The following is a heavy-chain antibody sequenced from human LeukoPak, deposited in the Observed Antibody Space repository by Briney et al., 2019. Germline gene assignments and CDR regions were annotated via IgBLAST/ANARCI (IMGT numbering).Heavy chain of an antibody. CDR2: IYHSGST. D-gene: IGHD5-24*01. V-gene: IGHV4-30-2*01. J-gene: IGHJ4*02. CDR3: ARGRDGYNYFDY. CDR1: GGSITNGGFF. Sequence: PSETLSLTCTVSGGSITNGGFFWSWIRQPPGKGLEWIGYIYHSGSTYYNPSLKSRVTISVDRSKNQFSLKLSSVTAADTAVYYCARGRDGYNYFDYWGQGTLVTVSS.